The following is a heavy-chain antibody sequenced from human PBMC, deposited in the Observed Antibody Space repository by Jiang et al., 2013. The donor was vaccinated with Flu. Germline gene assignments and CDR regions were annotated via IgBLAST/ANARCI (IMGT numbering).Heavy chain of an antibody. D-gene: IGHD6-13*01. V-gene: IGHV4-59*01. CDR1: GGSIINYY. CDR2: IYYSGST. CDR3: ARSIAIPGRYYFDY. J-gene: IGHJ4*02. Sequence: TFSGGSIINYYWNWIRQPPGKGLEWIGYIYYSGSTNYNPSLKSRVTISVDTSKNQFSLKLSSVTAADTAVYYCARSIAIPGRYYFDYWGQGSLVTVSS.